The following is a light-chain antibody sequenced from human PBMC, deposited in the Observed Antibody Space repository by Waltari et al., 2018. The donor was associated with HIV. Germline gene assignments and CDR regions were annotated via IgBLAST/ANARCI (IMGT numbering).Light chain of an antibody. CDR1: QSILKY. CDR3: LQSYFPPLS. V-gene: IGKV1-39*01. CDR2: SAA. Sequence: DIQMTQSPSSLSASVGDRVTITCRASQSILKYLNWYQQKPGKAPQLLIYSAAALQTGVPSRFSGGGSGTVFTLIISGLQPEDFATYYGLQSYFPPLSFGPGTKVDIK. J-gene: IGKJ3*01.